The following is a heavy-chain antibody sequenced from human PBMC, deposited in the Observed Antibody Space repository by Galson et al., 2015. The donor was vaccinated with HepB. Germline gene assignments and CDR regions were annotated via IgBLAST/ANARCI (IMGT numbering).Heavy chain of an antibody. V-gene: IGHV4-59*01. J-gene: IGHJ2*01. D-gene: IGHD4-17*01. CDR2: IYYIGST. Sequence: SETLSLTCTVSGGSISSYYWSWIRQPPGKGLEWIGYIYYIGSTNYNPSLKSRVTISVDTSKNQFSLKLSPVTAADTAVYYCARADYGDYWYFDLWGRGTLVTVSS. CDR1: GGSISSYY. CDR3: ARADYGDYWYFDL.